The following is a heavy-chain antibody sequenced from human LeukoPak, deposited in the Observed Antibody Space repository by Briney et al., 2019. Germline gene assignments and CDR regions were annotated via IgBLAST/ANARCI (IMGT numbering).Heavy chain of an antibody. V-gene: IGHV4-39*07. CDR3: ARGFLSGYSSLFDY. D-gene: IGHD6-13*01. Sequence: SETLSLTCTVSGGSISSSSYYWGWIRQPPGKGLEWIGSIYYSGSTYYNPSLKSRVTISIDASKNQFSLKLNPVTAADTAVYYCARGFLSGYSSLFDYWGQGTLVTVSS. CDR2: IYYSGST. J-gene: IGHJ4*02. CDR1: GGSISSSSYY.